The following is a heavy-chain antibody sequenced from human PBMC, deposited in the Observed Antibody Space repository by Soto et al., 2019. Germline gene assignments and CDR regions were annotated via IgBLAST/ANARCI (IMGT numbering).Heavy chain of an antibody. J-gene: IGHJ6*02. V-gene: IGHV1-2*04. Sequence: GASVKVSCKASGYTFTGYYMHWVRQAPGQGLEWMGWINPNSGGTNYAQKFQGWVTMTRDTSISTAYMELSRLRSDDTAAYYCARSRDYGDTGGYYYYGMDVWGQGTTVTVSS. CDR2: INPNSGGT. CDR1: GYTFTGYY. CDR3: ARSRDYGDTGGYYYYGMDV. D-gene: IGHD4-17*01.